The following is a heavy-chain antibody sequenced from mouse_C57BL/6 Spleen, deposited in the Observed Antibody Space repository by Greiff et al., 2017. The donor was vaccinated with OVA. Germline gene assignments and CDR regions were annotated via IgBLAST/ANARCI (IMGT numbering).Heavy chain of an antibody. CDR1: GYSFTGYF. V-gene: IGHV1-20*01. CDR2: INPYNGDT. D-gene: IGHD2-4*01. CDR3: ARWRDYDGSPWFAY. J-gene: IGHJ3*01. Sequence: VQLKQSGPELVKPGDSVKISCKASGYSFTGYFMNWVMQSHGKSLEWIGRINPYNGDTFYNQKFKGKATLTVDKSSSTAHMELRSLTSEDSAVYYCARWRDYDGSPWFAYWGQGTLVTVSA.